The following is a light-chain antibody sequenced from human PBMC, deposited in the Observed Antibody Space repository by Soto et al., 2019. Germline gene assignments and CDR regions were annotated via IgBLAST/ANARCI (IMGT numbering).Light chain of an antibody. CDR2: KVS. J-gene: IGKJ2*01. Sequence: DVVMTQSSLSLPVTLGQPASISCRSSQSLVHSDGDIYLNWFQQRPGQSPRRLLYKVSNRDSGVPDRFSGSGSGTDLTLKISRVEAEDIGVYYCMQGTHWPFTFGQGTKLEIK. V-gene: IGKV2-30*02. CDR3: MQGTHWPFT. CDR1: QSLVHSDGDIY.